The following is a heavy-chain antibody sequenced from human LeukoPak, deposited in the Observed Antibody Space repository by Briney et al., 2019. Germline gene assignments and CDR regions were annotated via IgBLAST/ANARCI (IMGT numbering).Heavy chain of an antibody. D-gene: IGHD3-10*01. J-gene: IGHJ4*02. CDR1: GGSVSSSSYY. V-gene: IGHV4-39*01. CDR3: ARHQSYGSGTYYAPFDN. CDR2: IYYSGRT. Sequence: SSETLSLTCTVSGGSVSSSSYYWGWIRQPPMKGLEWIGSIYYSGRTQYNLSLKSRVTISVDTSRNQFSLKLSSVTAADTAVYYCARHQSYGSGTYYAPFDNWGQGILVTVSS.